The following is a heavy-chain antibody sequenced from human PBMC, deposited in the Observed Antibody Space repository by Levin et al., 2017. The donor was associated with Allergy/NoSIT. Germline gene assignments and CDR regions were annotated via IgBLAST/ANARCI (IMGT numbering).Heavy chain of an antibody. J-gene: IGHJ1*01. CDR3: ATVLVVYAMEEYFQH. CDR2: INPNSGGT. V-gene: IGHV1-2*06. D-gene: IGHD2-8*02. Sequence: GESLKISCKASGYTFTGYYMHWVRQAPGQGLEWMGRINPNSGGTNYAQKFQGRVTMTRDTSISTAYMELSRLRSDDTAVYYCATVLVVYAMEEYFQHWGQGTLVTVSS. CDR1: GYTFTGYY.